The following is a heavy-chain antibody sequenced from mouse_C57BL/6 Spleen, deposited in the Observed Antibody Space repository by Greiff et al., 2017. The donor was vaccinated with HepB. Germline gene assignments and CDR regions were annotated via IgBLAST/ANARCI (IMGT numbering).Heavy chain of an antibody. V-gene: IGHV7-1*01. Sequence: EVKLMESGGGLVQSGRSLRLSCATSGFTFSDFYMEWVRQAPGKGLEWIAASRNKANDYTTEYSASVKGRFIVSRDTSQSILYLQMNALRAEDTAIYYCARDKGSSYAMDYWGQGTSVTVSS. CDR1: GFTFSDFY. CDR3: ARDKGSSYAMDY. D-gene: IGHD1-1*01. CDR2: SRNKANDYTT. J-gene: IGHJ4*01.